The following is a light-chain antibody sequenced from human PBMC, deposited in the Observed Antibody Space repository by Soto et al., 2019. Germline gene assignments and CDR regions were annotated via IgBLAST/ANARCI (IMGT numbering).Light chain of an antibody. CDR3: QQYNSYPWT. CDR2: KAS. J-gene: IGKJ1*01. V-gene: IGKV1-5*03. CDR1: QSISTW. Sequence: DIKMTQSPSTLSASVGDRVTITCRASQSISTWLAWYQQKPGKAPKLLIYKASSLESGVPSRFSGSGSGTEFTLTISSLQPDDFAAYYCQQYNSYPWTFGQGTKEEIK.